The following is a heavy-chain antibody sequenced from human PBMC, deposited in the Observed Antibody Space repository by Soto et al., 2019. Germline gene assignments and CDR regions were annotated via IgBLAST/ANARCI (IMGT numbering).Heavy chain of an antibody. CDR2: ISSRATT. Sequence: SETLSLTCTVSGGSISSDYCSWIRQSPGKGLEWIGVISSRATTNYNPSLKSRAIVSIDTSKNQFSLKLFSVTAADTAVYYCVRHYCDSGNCYQFDHWGQGTPVTVSS. V-gene: IGHV4-59*08. D-gene: IGHD3-22*01. CDR3: VRHYCDSGNCYQFDH. CDR1: GGSISSDY. J-gene: IGHJ4*02.